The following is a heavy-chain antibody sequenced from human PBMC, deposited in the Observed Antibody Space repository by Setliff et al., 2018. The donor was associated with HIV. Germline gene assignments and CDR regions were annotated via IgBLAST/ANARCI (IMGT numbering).Heavy chain of an antibody. V-gene: IGHV1-69*13. D-gene: IGHD1-1*01. J-gene: IGHJ5*02. CDR3: ARAKATRQARPTNCFDP. CDR1: GGTVSSYA. CDR2: IIPIFGPA. Sequence: GASVKVSCKASGGTVSSYAINWVRQAPGQGLEWMGGIIPIFGPANYAQKFQDRVTITADESTSTAYMELSSLRFEDTAVYYCARAKATRQARPTNCFDPWGQGTLVTVSS.